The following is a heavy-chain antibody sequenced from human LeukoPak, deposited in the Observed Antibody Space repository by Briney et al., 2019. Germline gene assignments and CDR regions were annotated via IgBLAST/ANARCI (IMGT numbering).Heavy chain of an antibody. CDR3: AREARDSSGSHY. J-gene: IGHJ4*02. CDR1: GYTFTGYY. D-gene: IGHD6-19*01. CDR2: INPNSGGT. V-gene: IGHV1-2*02. Sequence: ASVTVSCKASGYTFTGYYMHWVRQAPGQGLEWMGWINPNSGGTNYAQKFQGRVTMTRDTSISTAYMELSRLRSDDTAVYYCAREARDSSGSHYWGQGTLVTVSS.